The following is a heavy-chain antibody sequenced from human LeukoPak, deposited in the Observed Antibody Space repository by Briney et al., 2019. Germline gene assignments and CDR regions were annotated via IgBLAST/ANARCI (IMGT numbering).Heavy chain of an antibody. J-gene: IGHJ5*02. V-gene: IGHV3-23*01. CDR3: AREGRWVGWFDL. Sequence: GGSLRLSCSASGFSFSNYAMSWVRQAPGKGLQWVAVISSHDNSIYYAEYVKGRFTVSRDNSRNTLYLQMDSLRADDTATYYCAREGRWVGWFDLWGQGTLLAVSS. CDR1: GFSFSNYA. CDR2: ISSHDNSI. D-gene: IGHD1-26*01.